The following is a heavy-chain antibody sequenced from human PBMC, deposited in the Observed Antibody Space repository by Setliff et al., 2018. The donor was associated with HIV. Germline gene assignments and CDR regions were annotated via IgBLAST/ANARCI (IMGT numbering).Heavy chain of an antibody. J-gene: IGHJ6*02. Sequence: ASVKVSGKAPGYTFSDYYMHWVRQAPGQGLEWMAWINPNSGGTHFAQKFQGWVTVTWDSSISTSYMELRRLRNNDTAVYFCARVQGHCIGGNCYSDYYGMDVWGQGTTVTVSS. D-gene: IGHD2-15*01. CDR1: GYTFSDYY. V-gene: IGHV1-2*04. CDR2: INPNSGGT. CDR3: ARVQGHCIGGNCYSDYYGMDV.